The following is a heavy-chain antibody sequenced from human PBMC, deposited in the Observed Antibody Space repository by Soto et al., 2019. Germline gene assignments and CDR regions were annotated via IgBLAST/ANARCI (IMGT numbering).Heavy chain of an antibody. CDR3: VRDRQLIRDYYYYYAMDV. Sequence: ASVKVSCKASGYAFITYGLHWVRQAPGQRPEWLGWINAGNGDIKYSQKFQGRVTITRDTSASTASMELDNLRSEDTALYYCVRDRQLIRDYYYYYAMDVWGQGTTVTVSS. CDR2: INAGNGDI. D-gene: IGHD6-6*01. V-gene: IGHV1-3*01. CDR1: GYAFITYG. J-gene: IGHJ6*02.